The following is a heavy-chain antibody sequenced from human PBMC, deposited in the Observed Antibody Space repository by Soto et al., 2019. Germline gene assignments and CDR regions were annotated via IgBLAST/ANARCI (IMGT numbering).Heavy chain of an antibody. CDR1: GGTFSSYA. CDR2: IIPIFGTA. CDR3: ARDREGGYVPTPTVAGMDV. J-gene: IGHJ6*02. V-gene: IGHV1-69*12. D-gene: IGHD5-12*01. Sequence: QVQLVQSGAEVKKPGSSVKVSCKASGGTFSSYAISWVRQAPGQGLEWMGGIIPIFGTANYAQKFQGRVTITADESTSTAYMELSSLRSEDTAVYYCARDREGGYVPTPTVAGMDVWGQGTTVTVSS.